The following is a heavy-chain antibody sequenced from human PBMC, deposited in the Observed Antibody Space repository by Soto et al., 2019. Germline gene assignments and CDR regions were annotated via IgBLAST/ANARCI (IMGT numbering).Heavy chain of an antibody. Sequence: ASVKVSCKTSGFTFTGYYIHWVRQAPGQGLEWMGWINPDTGDTKYAQRFQGRVALTSDTSINTAYMDLSRLRPDDTAVFYCARGPQLWLPPSDYWGPGTPVTVSP. CDR2: INPDTGDT. V-gene: IGHV1-2*02. J-gene: IGHJ4*02. CDR3: ARGPQLWLPPSDY. D-gene: IGHD5-18*01. CDR1: GFTFTGYY.